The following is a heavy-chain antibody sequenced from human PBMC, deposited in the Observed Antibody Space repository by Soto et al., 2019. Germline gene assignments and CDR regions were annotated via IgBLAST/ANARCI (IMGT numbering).Heavy chain of an antibody. V-gene: IGHV1-3*01. CDR2: INAGNGNT. D-gene: IGHD2-2*01. CDR1: GSTFTSYA. CDR3: ARGAMIVVVPAASSPHFDY. J-gene: IGHJ4*02. Sequence: GASVKVSCKASGSTFTSYAMHWVRQAPGQRLEWMGWINAGNGNTKYSQKFQGRVTITRDTSASTAYMELSSLRSEDTAVYYCARGAMIVVVPAASSPHFDYWGQGTLVTVSS.